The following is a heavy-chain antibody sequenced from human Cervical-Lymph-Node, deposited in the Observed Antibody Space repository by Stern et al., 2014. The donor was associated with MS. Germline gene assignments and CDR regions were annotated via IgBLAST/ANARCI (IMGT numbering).Heavy chain of an antibody. CDR1: GYTFTNSG. J-gene: IGHJ4*02. D-gene: IGHD1-26*01. CDR3: ARRSGSYSFDY. Sequence: VQLVESGAEVKKPGASVKVSCKPTGYTFTNSGISWVRQAPGQGLEWMGWISTYNGRTNDAQKLQGRLTMTRDTSTSTAYMDLRSLTSDDTAVYYCARRSGSYSFDYWGQGTLVTVSS. V-gene: IGHV1-18*01. CDR2: ISTYNGRT.